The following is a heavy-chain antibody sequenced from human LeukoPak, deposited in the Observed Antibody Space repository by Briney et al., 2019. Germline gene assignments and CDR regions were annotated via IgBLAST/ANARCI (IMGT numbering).Heavy chain of an antibody. Sequence: ASVKVSCKASGYTFTSYYMHWVRQAPGQGLEWMGIINPSGGSTSYAQKFQGRVTMTRDTSISTAYMELSRLRSDDTAVYYCARFEASHNWFDPWGQGTLVTVSS. CDR1: GYTFTSYY. CDR3: ARFEASHNWFDP. J-gene: IGHJ5*02. CDR2: INPSGGST. D-gene: IGHD3-9*01. V-gene: IGHV1-46*01.